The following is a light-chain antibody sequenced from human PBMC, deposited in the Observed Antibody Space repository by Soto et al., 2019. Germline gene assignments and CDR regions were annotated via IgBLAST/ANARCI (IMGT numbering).Light chain of an antibody. J-gene: IGKJ4*01. Sequence: EIVMTQSPATLSMSPGERATLSCRASQSVRSNLAWYQQKPGQAPRLLIYGASTRATGIPARFSGSGSGTEFTLIISSLQSEDFAVYYCQQYNNWPLLTFGGGTKVEIK. CDR1: QSVRSN. CDR2: GAS. CDR3: QQYNNWPLLT. V-gene: IGKV3D-15*01.